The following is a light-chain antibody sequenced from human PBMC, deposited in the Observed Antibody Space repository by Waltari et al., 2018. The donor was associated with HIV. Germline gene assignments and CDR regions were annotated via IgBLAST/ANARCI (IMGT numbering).Light chain of an antibody. CDR3: QQYYTTPQT. V-gene: IGKV4-1*01. CDR2: WAS. J-gene: IGKJ1*01. Sequence: DIVMTQSPDSLAVSLGARATINCKSSQSVLYRSNNKNYLAWYQQKPGRPPKLLIYWASTRESGVPERFSGSGSGTDFTLTISSLQAEDVAVYYCQQYYTTPQTFGQGTKVEIK. CDR1: QSVLYRSNNKNY.